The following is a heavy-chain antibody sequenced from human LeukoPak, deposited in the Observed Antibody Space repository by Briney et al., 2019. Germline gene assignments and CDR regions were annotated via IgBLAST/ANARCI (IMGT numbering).Heavy chain of an antibody. J-gene: IGHJ6*03. Sequence: PSETLSLTCTASGGSISSSSYYWGWIRQPPGKGLEWIGSIYYSGSTYYNPSLKSRVTISVDTSKNQFSLKLSSATAADTAVYYCATGPLVRGTYYYYYMDVWGKGTTVTVSS. V-gene: IGHV4-39*01. CDR3: ATGPLVRGTYYYYYMDV. CDR1: GGSISSSSYY. CDR2: IYYSGST. D-gene: IGHD1-1*01.